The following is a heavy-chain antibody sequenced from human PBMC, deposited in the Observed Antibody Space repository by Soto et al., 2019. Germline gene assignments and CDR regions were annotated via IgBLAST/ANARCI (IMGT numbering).Heavy chain of an antibody. CDR1: GGSISSGGYY. CDR3: ARYDGDRVGWFDP. Sequence: QVQLQESGPGLVKPSQTLSLTCTVSGGSISSGGYYWSWIRQHPGKGLEWIGYIYYSGRTYYNPSLKGRVTISVDTSKNQFSLKLSSVTAADTAVYYCARYDGDRVGWFDPWGQGTLVTVSS. D-gene: IGHD2-21*02. V-gene: IGHV4-31*03. J-gene: IGHJ5*02. CDR2: IYYSGRT.